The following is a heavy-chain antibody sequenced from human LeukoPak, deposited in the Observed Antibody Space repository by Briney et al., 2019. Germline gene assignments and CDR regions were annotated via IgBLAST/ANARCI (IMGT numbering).Heavy chain of an antibody. CDR1: DASISSSNYY. V-gene: IGHV4-39*07. CDR3: ARARYSGPSIPYFMDV. Sequence: PSETLSLTCTVSDASISSSNYYWVWIRQPPGKGLEWIGSVFYTGITYYNPSLKSRVTISVDTSKSQFSLHLNSLTPADSAVFYCARARYSGPSIPYFMDVWGKGTTVTVSS. CDR2: VFYTGIT. J-gene: IGHJ6*03. D-gene: IGHD6-13*01.